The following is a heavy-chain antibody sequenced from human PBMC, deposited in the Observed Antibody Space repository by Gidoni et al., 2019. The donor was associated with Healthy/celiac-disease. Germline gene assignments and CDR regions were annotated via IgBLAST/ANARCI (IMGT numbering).Heavy chain of an antibody. D-gene: IGHD4-17*01. CDR1: GFSFSTSV. V-gene: IGHV3-23*01. Sequence: EVQLLESGGGLVQPGGSLRLSCAASGFSFSTSVMSWVRQAPGKWLEWVSVIGGNGYNTHYADAVKGRFTISRDNSKNTLYLHMSGLRGDDTAKYFCAKEIPDYGDYVFVYWGQGTVVTVSS. CDR3: AKEIPDYGDYVFVY. CDR2: IGGNGYNT. J-gene: IGHJ4*02.